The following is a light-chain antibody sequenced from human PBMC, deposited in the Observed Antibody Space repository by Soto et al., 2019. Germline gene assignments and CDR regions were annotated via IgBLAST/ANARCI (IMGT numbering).Light chain of an antibody. CDR2: ANN. CDR1: SSNIGAGYD. CDR3: QSYDNSLSAGV. V-gene: IGLV1-40*01. J-gene: IGLJ7*01. Sequence: QAVVTQPPSVSGAPGQRVTISCTGSSSNIGAGYDVHWYQQLPGTAPKLFIYANNNRPSGVPDRFSGSKSDTSASLAVTGLRAEDEADYYCQSYDNSLSAGVFGGGTQLTVL.